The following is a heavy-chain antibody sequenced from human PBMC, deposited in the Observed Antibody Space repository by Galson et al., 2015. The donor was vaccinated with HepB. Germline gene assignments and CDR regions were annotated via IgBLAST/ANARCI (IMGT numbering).Heavy chain of an antibody. CDR3: ARGNGLVVSYYYYGMDV. V-gene: IGHV1-46*04. CDR1: GYTFTSYY. J-gene: IGHJ6*02. D-gene: IGHD2-15*01. Sequence: SVKVSCKASGYTFTSYYMHWVRQAPGQGLEWMGIINPSGGSTSYAQKLQGRVTMTRDTSTSTVYMELSSLRSEDTAVYYCARGNGLVVSYYYYGMDVWGQGTTVTASS. CDR2: INPSGGST.